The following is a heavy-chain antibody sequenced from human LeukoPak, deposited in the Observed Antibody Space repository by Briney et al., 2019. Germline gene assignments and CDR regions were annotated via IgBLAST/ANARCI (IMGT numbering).Heavy chain of an antibody. CDR2: MNPNSGNT. D-gene: IGHD3-10*01. J-gene: IGHJ6*02. CDR1: GYTFTSYD. CDR3: ARGKDILLWFGELSAGMDV. V-gene: IGHV1-8*01. Sequence: GASVKVSCKASGYTFTSYDINWVRQATGQGLEWMGWMNPNSGNTGYAQKFQGGVTMTRNTSISTAYMELSSLRSEDTAVYYCARGKDILLWFGELSAGMDVWGQGTTVTVSS.